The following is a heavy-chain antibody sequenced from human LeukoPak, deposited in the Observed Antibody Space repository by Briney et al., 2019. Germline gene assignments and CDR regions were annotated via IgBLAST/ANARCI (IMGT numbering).Heavy chain of an antibody. D-gene: IGHD5-12*01. CDR1: GGSFSGYY. J-gene: IGHJ4*02. Sequence: SETLSLTCAVYGGSFSGYYWSWIRQPPGKGLEWIGEINHSGSTNYNPSLKSRVTISVDTSKNQFSLKLSSVTAADTAAYYCARARPSKVDPPSIDYWGQGTLVTVSS. V-gene: IGHV4-34*01. CDR3: ARARPSKVDPPSIDY. CDR2: INHSGST.